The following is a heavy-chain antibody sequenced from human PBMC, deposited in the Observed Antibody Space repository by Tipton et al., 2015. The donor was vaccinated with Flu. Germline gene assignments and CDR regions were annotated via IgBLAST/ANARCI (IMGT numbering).Heavy chain of an antibody. CDR1: ADSISSDYY. D-gene: IGHD4-11*01. Sequence: TLSLTCTISADSISSDYYWCCFRQPPGKGLEWFRTLFRTGTTYRNPSPISRVTISIDRSKNQFSLMLFSVTAADTAVYYCARRDYSNYMSDPKSWFDPWGQGILVTVSS. V-gene: IGHV4-38-2*02. J-gene: IGHJ5*02. CDR2: LFRTGTT. CDR3: ARRDYSNYMSDPKSWFDP.